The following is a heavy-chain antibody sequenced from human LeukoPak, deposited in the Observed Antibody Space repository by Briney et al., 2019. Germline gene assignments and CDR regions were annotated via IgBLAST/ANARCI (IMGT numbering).Heavy chain of an antibody. Sequence: GGSLRLSCAASGFTFSSYGMHWFRQAPGKGLEWVAVIWYDGSNKYYADSVKGRFTISRDNSKNTLYLQMNSLRAEDTAVYYCAKDFVGRLDYWGQGTLVTVSS. CDR3: AKDFVGRLDY. J-gene: IGHJ4*02. CDR2: IWYDGSNK. CDR1: GFTFSSYG. D-gene: IGHD1-26*01. V-gene: IGHV3-33*03.